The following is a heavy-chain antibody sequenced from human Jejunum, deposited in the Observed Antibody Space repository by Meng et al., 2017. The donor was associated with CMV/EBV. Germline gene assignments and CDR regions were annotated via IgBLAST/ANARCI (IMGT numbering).Heavy chain of an antibody. CDR3: ARDQPADY. CDR1: GDSVSGGSYY. J-gene: IGHJ4*02. CDR2: IYNSVST. V-gene: IGHV4-61*01. Sequence: LSCTVSGDSVSGGSYYWTWIRQAPGTGLELIGYIYNSVSTNYNPSLKSRVTISVDTSKNQFSLKLTSVTAADTAVYYCARDQPADYWGQGTLVTVSS.